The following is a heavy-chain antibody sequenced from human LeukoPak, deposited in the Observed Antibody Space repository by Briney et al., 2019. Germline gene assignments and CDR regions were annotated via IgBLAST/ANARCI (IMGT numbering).Heavy chain of an antibody. J-gene: IGHJ3*02. V-gene: IGHV4-59*01. Sequence: SETLSLTCTVSGGSSISYYWNWIRQPPGKGLEWIGYIYYSGSTNYNPSLKSRVAISVDTSKDQFSLKLSSVTAADTAVYYCARSRANSGSYPDAFDIWGQGTMVTVSS. D-gene: IGHD1-26*01. CDR2: IYYSGST. CDR1: GGSSISYY. CDR3: ARSRANSGSYPDAFDI.